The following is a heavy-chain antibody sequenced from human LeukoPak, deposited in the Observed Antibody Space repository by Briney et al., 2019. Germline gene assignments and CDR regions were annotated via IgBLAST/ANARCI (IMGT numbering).Heavy chain of an antibody. D-gene: IGHD2-2*01. V-gene: IGHV3-30*02. CDR2: IRYDGSNK. CDR3: AKVIRGYCSSTSCYYFDY. J-gene: IGHJ4*02. Sequence: GGSLRLSCAASRFTFSSYGMHWVRQAPGKGLEWVAFIRYDGSNKYYADSVKGRFTISRDNSKNTLYLQMNSLRAEDTAVYYCAKVIRGYCSSTSCYYFDYWGQGTLVTVSS. CDR1: RFTFSSYG.